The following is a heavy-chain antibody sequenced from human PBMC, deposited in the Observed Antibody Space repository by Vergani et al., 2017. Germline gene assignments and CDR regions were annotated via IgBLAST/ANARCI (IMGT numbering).Heavy chain of an antibody. CDR3: ARMDIVATSSDY. J-gene: IGHJ4*02. CDR2: IYHRGSN. V-gene: IGHV4-38-2*02. CDR1: GHSISSGYY. Sequence: QVQLQESGPGLVKPSETLSLTCTVSGHSISSGYYWGWIRQPPGKGLEWIGSIYHRGSNYYNPSLKSRVTISVDTSKNQFSLNLSSVTAADTAVYYCARMDIVATSSDYWGQGTLVTVSS. D-gene: IGHD5-12*01.